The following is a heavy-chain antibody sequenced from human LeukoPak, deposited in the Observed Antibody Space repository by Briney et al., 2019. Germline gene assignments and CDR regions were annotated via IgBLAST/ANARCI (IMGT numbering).Heavy chain of an antibody. CDR2: IKYDGSEK. V-gene: IGHV3-7*01. D-gene: IGHD3-3*01. Sequence: GGSLRLSCAASGFTFSSYWMTWVRQAPGKGLEWVANIKYDGSEKDYMDSVKGRFTISRDNAKNSLYLQMNSLRAEDTAVYYCARALPYYDFWSGSTCFDYWGQGTLVTVSS. J-gene: IGHJ4*02. CDR1: GFTFSSYW. CDR3: ARALPYYDFWSGSTCFDY.